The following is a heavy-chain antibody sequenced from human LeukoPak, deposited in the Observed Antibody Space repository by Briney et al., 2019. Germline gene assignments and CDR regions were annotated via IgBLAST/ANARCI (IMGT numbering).Heavy chain of an antibody. V-gene: IGHV3-64D*09. CDR3: VKAGNYDY. CDR2: ISSNGGTA. J-gene: IGHJ4*02. D-gene: IGHD1-7*01. CDR1: GFTFSNYA. Sequence: PGGSLRLSCSASGFTFSNYAMHWVRQAPGKGLEYVSAISSNGGTADYADSVKGRLTISRDNSKDTLYLQMSSLRVEDTAVHYCVKAGNYDYWGQGTLVTVSS.